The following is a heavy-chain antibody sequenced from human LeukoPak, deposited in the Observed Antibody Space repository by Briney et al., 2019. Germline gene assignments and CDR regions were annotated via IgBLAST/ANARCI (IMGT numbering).Heavy chain of an antibody. CDR1: GVSFSGSNY. Sequence: SETLSLTCAVYGVSFSGSNYWGWIRQPPGKTLEWIGSIYSSGGTHYNPSLKSRAIILIDTAKNHVSLNLSSVTAADTAVYYCARSDGYGLVGIWGQGTMVTVSS. CDR3: ARSDGYGLVGI. V-gene: IGHV4-39*07. J-gene: IGHJ3*02. CDR2: IYSSGGT. D-gene: IGHD3-10*01.